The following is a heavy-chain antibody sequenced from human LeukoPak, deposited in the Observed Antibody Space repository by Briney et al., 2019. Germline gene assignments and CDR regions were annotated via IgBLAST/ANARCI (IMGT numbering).Heavy chain of an antibody. D-gene: IGHD1-26*01. J-gene: IGHJ4*02. Sequence: SESLSLACTVDGDSITISSYYWGWIHQPPGKGLEWIGSIYYSGSTYYNPSLKSRVTISVDTSKNQFSLKLSSVTAADTAVYYCARDQEWELPEGYWGQGTLVTVSS. CDR2: IYYSGST. CDR3: ARDQEWELPEGY. V-gene: IGHV4-39*07. CDR1: GDSITISSYY.